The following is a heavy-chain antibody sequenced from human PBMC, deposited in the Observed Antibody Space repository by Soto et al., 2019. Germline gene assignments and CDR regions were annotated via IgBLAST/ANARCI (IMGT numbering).Heavy chain of an antibody. V-gene: IGHV2-5*02. Sequence: QITLKESGPPLVRPTQPLTLTCSFSGFSLSTETAGVAWIRQPPGKALEWLAVIYWDHDRRYSESLETRLSIFKDTSKNLVVLTMTNVDPVDTATYYCAHLMITYGGVVAEDAFDYWGQGIMVTV. CDR1: GFSLSTETAG. CDR3: AHLMITYGGVVAEDAFDY. D-gene: IGHD3-16*02. CDR2: IYWDHDR. J-gene: IGHJ3*01.